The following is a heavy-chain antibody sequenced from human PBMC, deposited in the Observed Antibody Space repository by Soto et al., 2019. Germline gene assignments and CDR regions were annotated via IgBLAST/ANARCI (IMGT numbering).Heavy chain of an antibody. CDR2: INHSGSS. D-gene: IGHD6-13*01. CDR3: ARWGGTYSSSWYDY. Sequence: QVQLQQWGAGLLKPSETLSLTCAVYGGSFSGYYWSWIRQPPGKGREWIGEINHSGSSNYNPSLKSRVTISVDTSKNQFSLKLSSVTAADTAVYYCARWGGTYSSSWYDYWGQGTLVTVSS. J-gene: IGHJ4*02. CDR1: GGSFSGYY. V-gene: IGHV4-34*01.